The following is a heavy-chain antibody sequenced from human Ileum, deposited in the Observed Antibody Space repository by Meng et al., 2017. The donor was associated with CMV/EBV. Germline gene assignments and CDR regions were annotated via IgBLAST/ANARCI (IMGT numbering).Heavy chain of an antibody. Sequence: DVQLVVSGGGLVQPWGSLRLSCVVSGFTVSSKYMTWVRQSPEKGLEWLSVIYSDDSAFYGDSVRDRFIISRDNSKNTVYLQMNNLRVEDTAIYYCATVEVYSSGWTPYRYWGQGTLVTVSS. CDR2: IYSDDSA. J-gene: IGHJ4*02. D-gene: IGHD6-19*01. CDR3: ATVEVYSSGWTPYRY. V-gene: IGHV3-66*01. CDR1: GFTVSSKY.